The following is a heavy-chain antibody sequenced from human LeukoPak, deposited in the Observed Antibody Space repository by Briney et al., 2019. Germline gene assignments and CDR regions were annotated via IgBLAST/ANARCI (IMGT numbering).Heavy chain of an antibody. Sequence: PSETLSLTCEVSGGSIRSTNWWGWVRQPPGTGLEWIGEIYHSGSTNYNPSLKSRVTISVDKSKNQFSLKLKSVTAADTAVYYCARAYDSSGYGFDYWGQGILVTASS. D-gene: IGHD3-22*01. CDR1: GGSIRSTNW. J-gene: IGHJ4*02. V-gene: IGHV4-4*02. CDR3: ARAYDSSGYGFDY. CDR2: IYHSGST.